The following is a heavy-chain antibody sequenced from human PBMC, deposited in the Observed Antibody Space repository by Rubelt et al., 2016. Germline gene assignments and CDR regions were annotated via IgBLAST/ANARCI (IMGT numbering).Heavy chain of an antibody. D-gene: IGHD2-2*01. CDR3: ARVPSFTSRGDS. J-gene: IGHJ4*02. CDR2: IYPHSGDT. V-gene: IGHV1-2*06. CDR1: GYTFTRYY. Sequence: GYTFTRYYMHSVRPAPGQGLYWFGRIYPHSGDTNYAQKFQGRVNMTRNTSISTAYMELSSLGPEDTAVYYCARVPSFTSRGDSWGQGTLVTVSS.